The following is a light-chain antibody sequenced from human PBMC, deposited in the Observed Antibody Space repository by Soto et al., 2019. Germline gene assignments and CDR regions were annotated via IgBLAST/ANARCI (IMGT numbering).Light chain of an antibody. Sequence: SPSTMTASVGDRVTITCRASQSITSWLAWYQQRPGKAPKLLIYDASSLENGVPSRFSGSGSGTVFTLTISSLQPDNYATYYCQQYNRYWTFGQGTKV. J-gene: IGKJ1*01. CDR1: QSITSW. CDR2: DAS. V-gene: IGKV1-5*01. CDR3: QQYNRYWT.